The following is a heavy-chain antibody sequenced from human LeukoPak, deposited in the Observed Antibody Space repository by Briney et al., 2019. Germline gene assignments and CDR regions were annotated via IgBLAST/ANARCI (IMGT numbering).Heavy chain of an antibody. CDR1: GGSISSYY. Sequence: SETLSLTCTVSGGSISSYYWSWIRQPPGKGLEWIGYIYYSGSTNYNPSLKSRVTISVKTSKNQFSLKLSSVTAADTAVYYCARGLRRQDFDYWGQGTLVTVSS. CDR3: ARGLRRQDFDY. J-gene: IGHJ4*02. CDR2: IYYSGST. V-gene: IGHV4-59*12. D-gene: IGHD3-16*01.